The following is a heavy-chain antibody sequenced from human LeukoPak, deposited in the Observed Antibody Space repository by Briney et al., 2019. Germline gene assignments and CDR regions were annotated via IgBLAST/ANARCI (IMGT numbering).Heavy chain of an antibody. CDR3: ARGFGGYYYGMDV. D-gene: IGHD3-16*01. Sequence: SVKVSCKASGYPFTSYGISWVRQAPGQGLEWMGGIIPIFGTANYAQKFQGRVTITADESTSTAYMELSSLRSEDTAVYYCARGFGGYYYGMDVWGQGTTVTVSS. CDR1: GYPFTSYG. CDR2: IIPIFGTA. J-gene: IGHJ6*02. V-gene: IGHV1-69*13.